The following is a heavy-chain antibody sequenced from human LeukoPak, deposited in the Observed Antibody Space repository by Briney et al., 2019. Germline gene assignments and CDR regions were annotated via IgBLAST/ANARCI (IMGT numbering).Heavy chain of an antibody. CDR3: ARGSTIFGVVIVDY. D-gene: IGHD3-3*01. CDR1: GFTFSSYW. Sequence: PGGSLRLSCAASGFTFSSYWMYWVRQVPGKGLVWVSRISGDGSSTSYADSVKGRFTISRGNAKNTLYLQMNSLRAEDTAVYYCARGSTIFGVVIVDYWGQGTLVTVSS. V-gene: IGHV3-74*01. CDR2: ISGDGSST. J-gene: IGHJ4*02.